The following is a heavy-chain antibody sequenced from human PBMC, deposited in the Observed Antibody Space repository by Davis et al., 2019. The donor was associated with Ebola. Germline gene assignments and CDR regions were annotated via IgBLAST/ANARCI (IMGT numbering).Heavy chain of an antibody. Sequence: SETLSLTCTVSGGSISSSSYYWGWIRQPPGKGLEWIGSIYYSGSTNYNPSLKSRVTISVDKSKNQFSLKLSSVTAADTAVYYCARKTTVTTGMDVWGQGTTVTVSS. V-gene: IGHV4-39*07. CDR1: GGSISSSSYY. J-gene: IGHJ6*02. CDR2: IYYSGST. D-gene: IGHD4-17*01. CDR3: ARKTTVTTGMDV.